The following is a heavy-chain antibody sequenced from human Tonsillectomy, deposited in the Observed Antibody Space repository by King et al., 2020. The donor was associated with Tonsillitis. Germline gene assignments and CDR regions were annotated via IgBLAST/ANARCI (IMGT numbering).Heavy chain of an antibody. J-gene: IGHJ4*02. V-gene: IGHV4-34*01. D-gene: IGHD4-17*01. CDR1: GGSFSGYY. Sequence: VQLPQWGAGLLKPSETLSLPCTVSGGSFSGYYWNWIRQPPGKGLEWIGEINHSGNTNYNPSLKSRVTISIDTSKSQFSLKLNSVTAADTAVYYCATANYGDYAFAFWGQGTLATVSS. CDR2: INHSGNT. CDR3: ATANYGDYAFAF.